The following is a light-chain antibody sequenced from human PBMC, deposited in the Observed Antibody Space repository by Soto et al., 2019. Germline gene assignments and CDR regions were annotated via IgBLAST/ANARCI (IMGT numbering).Light chain of an antibody. Sequence: DIQMTQSPSTLSGSVGDRVTITCRASQTISSWLAWYQQKPGKAPKILIYKASSLESGVPSRFSGSGSGTGFTLTISSLQPDDFATYYCQQYSTYTPRTFGQGTKVDIK. V-gene: IGKV1-5*03. CDR2: KAS. CDR3: QQYSTYTPRT. CDR1: QTISSW. J-gene: IGKJ1*01.